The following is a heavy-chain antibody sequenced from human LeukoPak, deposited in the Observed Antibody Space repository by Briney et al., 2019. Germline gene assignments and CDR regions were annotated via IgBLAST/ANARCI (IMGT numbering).Heavy chain of an antibody. D-gene: IGHD2-15*01. J-gene: IGHJ5*02. CDR2: INSDGSST. CDR3: ASEGVGYCSGGSCYSYWFDP. Sequence: PGGSLRLSCAASGFTFTNYAMSWVRQAPGKGLVWVSRINSDGSSTSYADSVKGRFTISRDNAKNTLYLQMNSLRAEDTAVYYCASEGVGYCSGGSCYSYWFDPWGQGTLVTVSS. V-gene: IGHV3-74*01. CDR1: GFTFTNYA.